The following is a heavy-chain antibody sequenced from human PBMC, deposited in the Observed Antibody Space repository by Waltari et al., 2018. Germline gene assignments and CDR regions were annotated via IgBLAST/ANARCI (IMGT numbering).Heavy chain of an antibody. V-gene: IGHV3-66*02. CDR2: IYSGGST. D-gene: IGHD4-4*01. J-gene: IGHJ6*02. Sequence: LQLQESGPGLVKPSEILSLTCTVSGGSISSSSYYWGWVRQAPGKGLEWVSVIYSGGSTYYADSVKGRFTISRDNSKNTLYLQMNSLRAEDTAVYYCARGPNSNYGEGMDVWGQGTTVTVSS. CDR3: ARGPNSNYGEGMDV. CDR1: GGSISSSSYY.